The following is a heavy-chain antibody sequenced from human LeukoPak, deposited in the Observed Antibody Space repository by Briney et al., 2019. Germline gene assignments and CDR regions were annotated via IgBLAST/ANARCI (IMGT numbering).Heavy chain of an antibody. CDR2: ISYGGSNK. J-gene: IGHJ4*02. CDR3: ARPRADSGGKYYFDY. Sequence: GGSLRLSCAASGFTFSSYAMHWVRQAPGKGLEWVAVISYGGSNKYYADSVKGRFTISRDNSKNTLYLQMNSLRAEDTAVYHCARPRADSGGKYYFDYWGQGTLVTVSS. CDR1: GFTFSSYA. D-gene: IGHD2-15*01. V-gene: IGHV3-30-3*01.